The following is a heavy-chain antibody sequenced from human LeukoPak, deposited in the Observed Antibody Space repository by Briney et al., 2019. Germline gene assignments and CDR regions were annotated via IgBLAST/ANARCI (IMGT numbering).Heavy chain of an antibody. CDR3: ARFMTAPWYYFDY. Sequence: PGGSLRLSCAASGFTFSNYGMHWARQAPGKGLEWVGVIWYDGSNVKYPDSVKGRFTISRDNSKNMMYLQMNSLRAEDTAVYYCARFMTAPWYYFDYWGQGTLVTVSS. CDR2: IWYDGSNV. V-gene: IGHV3-33*01. J-gene: IGHJ4*02. D-gene: IGHD2-21*02. CDR1: GFTFSNYG.